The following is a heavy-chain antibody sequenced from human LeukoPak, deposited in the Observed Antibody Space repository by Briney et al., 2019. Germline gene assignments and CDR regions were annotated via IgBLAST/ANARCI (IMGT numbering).Heavy chain of an antibody. CDR2: MYVDENDK. CDR1: AFIFSSHG. CDR3: ATLVKTGSGGRGYFDH. Sequence: GGSLRLSCAASAFIFSSHGFHWVRQAPGKGLEWVAFMYVDENDKHYADSVKGRFTVSRDNSKNTFHLQMDSLTTADAAVYHCATLVKTGSGGRGYFDHWDQGTLVTVSS. D-gene: IGHD2-8*02. V-gene: IGHV3-30*02. J-gene: IGHJ4*02.